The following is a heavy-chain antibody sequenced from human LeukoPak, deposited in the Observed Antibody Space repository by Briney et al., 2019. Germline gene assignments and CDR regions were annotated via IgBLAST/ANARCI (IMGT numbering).Heavy chain of an antibody. CDR3: ARSTPYDYVWGSYRPDDAFDI. CDR1: AGSISSYF. V-gene: IGHV4-4*07. CDR2: IYTSGST. D-gene: IGHD3-16*02. Sequence: PSETLSLTCTVSAGSISSYFWSWIRQPAGKGPEWIGHIYTSGSTNYNPSFKSRVTMSVVTSKNQFSLKLSSVTAADTAVYYCARSTPYDYVWGSYRPDDAFDIWGQGTMVTVSS. J-gene: IGHJ3*02.